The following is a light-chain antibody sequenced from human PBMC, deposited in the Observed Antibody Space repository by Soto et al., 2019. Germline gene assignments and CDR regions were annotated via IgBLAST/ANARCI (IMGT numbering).Light chain of an antibody. V-gene: IGLV2-14*01. Sequence: QPASVSGSPGQSITISCTGTSSDVGVYKYVSWYQQHPGKAPKLMIYEVSNRPSGVSNRFSGSKSGNTASLTISGLQTEDEADYYCNSYISGTTLWVFGGGTKLTVL. CDR2: EVS. J-gene: IGLJ3*02. CDR3: NSYISGTTLWV. CDR1: SSDVGVYKY.